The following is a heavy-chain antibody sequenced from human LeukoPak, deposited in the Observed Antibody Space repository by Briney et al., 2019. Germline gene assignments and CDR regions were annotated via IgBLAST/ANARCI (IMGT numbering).Heavy chain of an antibody. D-gene: IGHD6-6*01. CDR3: ARDRDSSSSGNWFDP. CDR1: GSSISSGYY. V-gene: IGHV4-38-2*02. Sequence: SETLSLTCTVAGSSISSGYYWGWIRQPPGKGLEWIGSIYHSGSTYYNPSLKSRVTISVDTSKNQFSLKLSSVTAADTAVYYCARDRDSSSSGNWFDPWGQGTLVTVSS. CDR2: IYHSGST. J-gene: IGHJ5*02.